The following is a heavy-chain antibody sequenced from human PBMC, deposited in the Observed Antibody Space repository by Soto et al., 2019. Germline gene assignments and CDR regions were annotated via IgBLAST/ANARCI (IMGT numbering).Heavy chain of an antibody. J-gene: IGHJ5*02. CDR3: AHIPNYYQYDWFDT. CDR1: GFSLTTRGVG. D-gene: IGHD3-16*01. CDR2: IYWDDDK. V-gene: IGHV2-5*02. Sequence: QITLKESGPTLVKPTQTLTLTCTFSGFSLTTRGVGVGWIRQPPGKALECLALIYWDDDKRYSPSLQSRLSITKDTSKNQLVLTMTNVDPVDTATYYCAHIPNYYQYDWFDTWGQGTLVSVSS.